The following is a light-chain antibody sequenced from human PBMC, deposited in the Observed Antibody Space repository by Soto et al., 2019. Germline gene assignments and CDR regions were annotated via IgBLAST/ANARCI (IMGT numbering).Light chain of an antibody. J-gene: IGLJ1*01. Sequence: QSALTQPASVSGSPGQSITISCTGTSSDVGGYNYVSWYQQQSGKAPKLMIHEVSNRPSGVSNRFSGSKSGNTASLTISGLQAEDEADYYCSSHTSSRAYVVGIGTKVTVL. CDR1: SSDVGGYNY. CDR2: EVS. CDR3: SSHTSSRAYV. V-gene: IGLV2-14*01.